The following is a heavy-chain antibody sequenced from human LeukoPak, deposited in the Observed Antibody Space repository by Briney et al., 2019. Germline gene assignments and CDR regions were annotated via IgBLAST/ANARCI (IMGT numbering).Heavy chain of an antibody. Sequence: TSETLSLTCTVSGGSISGHYWSWIRQPPGKGLEWIGYFHYSGSTKYNPSLKSRVTISVDKAKNQFSLKVSSVTAADMAVYYCAREIHYYGSGSYDYWGQGTLVTVSS. CDR3: AREIHYYGSGSYDY. J-gene: IGHJ4*02. V-gene: IGHV4-59*11. CDR2: FHYSGST. D-gene: IGHD3-10*01. CDR1: GGSISGHY.